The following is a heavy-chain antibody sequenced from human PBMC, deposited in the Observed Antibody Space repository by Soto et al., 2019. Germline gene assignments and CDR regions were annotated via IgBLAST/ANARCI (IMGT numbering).Heavy chain of an antibody. CDR1: GYTFTSYY. CDR2: INPSGGST. D-gene: IGHD6-13*01. J-gene: IGHJ3*02. Sequence: ASVKVSCKASGYTFTSYYMHWVRQAPGQGLEWMGIINPSGGSTSYAQKFQGRVTMTRDTSTSTVYMELSSLRSEDTAVYYCARDVGAAAGTRGAFDIWGQGTMVTVSS. CDR3: ARDVGAAAGTRGAFDI. V-gene: IGHV1-46*01.